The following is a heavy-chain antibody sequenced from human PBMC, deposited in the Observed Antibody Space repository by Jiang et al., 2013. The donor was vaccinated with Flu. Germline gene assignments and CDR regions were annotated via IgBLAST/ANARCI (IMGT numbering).Heavy chain of an antibody. V-gene: IGHV1-69*01. CDR1: GGTFSSYA. D-gene: IGHD2-2*01. Sequence: SGAEVKKPGSSVKVSCKASGGTFSSYAISWVRQAPGQGLEWMGGIIPIFGTANYAQKFQGRVTITADESTSTAYMELSSLRSEDTAVYYCATLNIVVVPAATGWFDPGAREPWSPSPQ. CDR2: IIPIFGTA. CDR3: ATLNIVVVPAATGWFDP. J-gene: IGHJ5*02.